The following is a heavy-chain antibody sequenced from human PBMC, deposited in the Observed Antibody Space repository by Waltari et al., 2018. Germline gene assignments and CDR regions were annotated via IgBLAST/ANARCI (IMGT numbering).Heavy chain of an antibody. V-gene: IGHV3-21*01. D-gene: IGHD6-13*01. J-gene: IGHJ4*02. CDR2: ISSSSSYI. CDR1: GFTFSSYS. Sequence: EVQLVESGGGLVKPGGSLRLSCAASGFTFSSYSMTWVRQAPGKGLEWVSSISSSSSYIYYADSVKGRFTISRDNAKNSLYLQMNSLIAEDTAVYYCARVFSGSQYWGQGTLVTVSS. CDR3: ARVFSGSQY.